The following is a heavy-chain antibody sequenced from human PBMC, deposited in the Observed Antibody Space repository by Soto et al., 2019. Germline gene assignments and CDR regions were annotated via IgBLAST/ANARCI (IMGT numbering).Heavy chain of an antibody. CDR2: ISPYNGDT. D-gene: IGHD2-2*02. CDR3: ARGGQYRYFDY. Sequence: QVQLVQSGAEVKKPGASVKVSCTTSGYTFTLFGITWVRQAPGQGLEWMGWISPYNGDTKYAEKLEGRVTLTTDTSPDTAYMDLTSLTSDDTAEYYCARGGQYRYFDYWGQGTLVTVSS. V-gene: IGHV1-18*01. CDR1: GYTFTLFG. J-gene: IGHJ4*02.